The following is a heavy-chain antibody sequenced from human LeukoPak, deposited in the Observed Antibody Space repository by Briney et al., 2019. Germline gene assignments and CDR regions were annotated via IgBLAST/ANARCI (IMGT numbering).Heavy chain of an antibody. J-gene: IGHJ6*02. V-gene: IGHV4-59*01. D-gene: IGHD3-16*01. CDR3: ARDHPAEGDYYYYYGMDV. CDR1: GGSISSYY. Sequence: SETLSLTCTVSGGSISSYYWSWIRQPPGKGLEWIGYIYYSGSTNYNPSLKSRVTISVDTSKNQFSLKLSSVTAADTAVYYCARDHPAEGDYYYYYGMDVWGQGTTVTVSS. CDR2: IYYSGST.